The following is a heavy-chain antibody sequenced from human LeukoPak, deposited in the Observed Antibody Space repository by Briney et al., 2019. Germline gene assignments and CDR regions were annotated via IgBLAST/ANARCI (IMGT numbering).Heavy chain of an antibody. D-gene: IGHD6-13*01. Sequence: GGSLRLSCATSGFTFTTFWMHWVRQAPGTGLVWFSRINHDGSSTNYADSVKGRFTISRDNAKNTVYLQMNSLRAEDTAVYYCARDGVQVAAAATGYWGQGTLVTVSS. J-gene: IGHJ4*02. CDR3: ARDGVQVAAAATGY. V-gene: IGHV3-74*01. CDR1: GFTFTTFW. CDR2: INHDGSST.